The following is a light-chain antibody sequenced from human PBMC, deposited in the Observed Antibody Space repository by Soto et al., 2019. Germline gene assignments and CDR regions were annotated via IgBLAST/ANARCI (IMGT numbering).Light chain of an antibody. V-gene: IGKV1-39*01. Sequence: IQMTQSPSPRSSSFGDKVTITFPASQSISSYLNWYQQKPGKAPKLLIYAASSLQSGVPSRFSGSGSGTDFTLTISSLQPEDFATYYCQQSYSTPWTFGQGTKVDIK. CDR3: QQSYSTPWT. CDR1: QSISSY. CDR2: AAS. J-gene: IGKJ1*01.